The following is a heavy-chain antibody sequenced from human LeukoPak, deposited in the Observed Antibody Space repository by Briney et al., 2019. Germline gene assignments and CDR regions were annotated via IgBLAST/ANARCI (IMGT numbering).Heavy chain of an antibody. D-gene: IGHD1-26*01. CDR2: ISWDGGST. CDR3: AKGFASSGRYRNDAFDI. V-gene: IGHV3-43*01. CDR1: GFTFDDYT. J-gene: IGHJ3*02. Sequence: PGGSLRLSCAASGFTFDDYTMHWVRQAPGRGLEWVSLISWDGGSTYYADSVKGRFTISRDNSKNSLYLQMNSLRTEDTALYYCAKGFASSGRYRNDAFDIWGQGTMVTVSS.